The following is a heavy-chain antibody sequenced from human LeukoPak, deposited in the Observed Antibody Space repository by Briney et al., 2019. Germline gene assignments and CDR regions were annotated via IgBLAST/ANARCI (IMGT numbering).Heavy chain of an antibody. CDR1: GFTFSSYE. CDR3: ARSGIYGDYVDWFDP. J-gene: IGHJ5*02. Sequence: GGSLRLSCAASGFTFSSYEMNWVRQAPGKGLEWVSVIYSGGSTYYADSVKGRFTISRDNSKNTLYLQMNSLRAEDTAVYYCARSGIYGDYVDWFDPWGQGTLVTVSS. CDR2: IYSGGST. V-gene: IGHV3-53*01. D-gene: IGHD4-17*01.